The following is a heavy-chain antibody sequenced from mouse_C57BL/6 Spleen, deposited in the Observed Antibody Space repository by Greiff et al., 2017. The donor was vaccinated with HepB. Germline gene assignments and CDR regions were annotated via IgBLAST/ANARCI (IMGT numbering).Heavy chain of an antibody. J-gene: IGHJ2*01. CDR1: GYSITSGYY. CDR2: ISYDGSN. V-gene: IGHV3-6*01. CDR3: ARRGGLLNYFDY. D-gene: IGHD2-3*01. Sequence: LVESGPGLVKPSQSLSLTCSVTGYSITSGYYWNWIRQFPGNKLEWMGYISYDGSNNYNPSLKNRISITRDTSKNQFFLKLNSVTTEDTATYYCARRGGLLNYFDYWGQGTTLTVSS.